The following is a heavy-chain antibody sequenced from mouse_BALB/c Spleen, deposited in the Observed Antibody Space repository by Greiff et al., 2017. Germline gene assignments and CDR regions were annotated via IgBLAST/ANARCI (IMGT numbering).Heavy chain of an antibody. CDR1: GDSITSGY. Sequence: EVKLVESGPSLVKPSQTLSLTCSVTGDSITSGYWNWIRKFPGNKLEYMGYISNSGSTYYNPSLKSRISIIRDTSKNQYYLQLNSVTTEDTATYYCARSSYDYDPWVAYWGQGTLVTVSA. J-gene: IGHJ3*01. CDR3: ARSSYDYDPWVAY. CDR2: ISNSGST. V-gene: IGHV3-8*02. D-gene: IGHD2-4*01.